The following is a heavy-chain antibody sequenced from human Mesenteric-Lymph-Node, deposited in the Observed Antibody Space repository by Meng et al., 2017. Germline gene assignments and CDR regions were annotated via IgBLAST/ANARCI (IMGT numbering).Heavy chain of an antibody. D-gene: IGHD2-2*01. CDR2: IHPVDSET. V-gene: IGHV5-51*01. Sequence: KVSCKGSGYVFSNYWVVRVRQMPGRGLEWMAIIHPVDSETSYSPSFQGHVTMSVDKSANTAYLQWSSLKASDSAMYYCARQVERYCNGLSCYEYEASDVWGQGTMATVSS. CDR1: GYVFSNYW. J-gene: IGHJ3*01. CDR3: ARQVERYCNGLSCYEYEASDV.